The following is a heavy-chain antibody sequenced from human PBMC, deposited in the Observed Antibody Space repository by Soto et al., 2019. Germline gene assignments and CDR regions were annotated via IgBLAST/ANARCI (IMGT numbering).Heavy chain of an antibody. J-gene: IGHJ4*02. CDR1: GFTFSSYA. CDR3: AKDPRYCSGGSCTRGVYFDY. D-gene: IGHD2-15*01. CDR2: ISGSGGST. V-gene: IGHV3-23*01. Sequence: EVQLLESGGGLVQPGGSLRLSCAASGFTFSSYAMSWVRQAPGKGLEWVSAISGSGGSTYYADSVKGRFTISRDNSKNTLYLQMNSLRAEDTAVYYCAKDPRYCSGGSCTRGVYFDYWGQGTLVTVSS.